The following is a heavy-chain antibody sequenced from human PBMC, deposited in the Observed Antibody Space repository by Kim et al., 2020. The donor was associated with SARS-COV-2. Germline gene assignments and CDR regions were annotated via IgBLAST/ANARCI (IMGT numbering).Heavy chain of an antibody. CDR2: INQDGSEK. CDR1: VFTFSSYW. CDR3: ARDGSSGYTGSFDY. Sequence: GGSLRLSCAVSVFTFSSYWMSWVRQAPGKGLEWVAKINQDGSEKYYVDSVKGRFTVSRDNAKNSLYLQMNSLRAEDTAVYYCARDGSSGYTGSFDYWCQG. J-gene: IGHJ4*02. V-gene: IGHV3-7*01. D-gene: IGHD3-22*01.